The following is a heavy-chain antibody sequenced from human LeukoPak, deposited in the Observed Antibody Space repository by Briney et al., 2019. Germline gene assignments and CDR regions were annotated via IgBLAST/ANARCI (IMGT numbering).Heavy chain of an antibody. Sequence: GSLRLSCAVSGFTFSNYWMSWVRQAPGKGLEWIGEINHSGSTNYNPSLKSRVTISVDTSKNQFSLKLSSVTAADTAVYYCARMVRGVKGFDYWGQGTLVTVSS. D-gene: IGHD3-10*01. CDR3: ARMVRGVKGFDY. CDR1: GFTFSNYW. V-gene: IGHV4-34*01. CDR2: INHSGST. J-gene: IGHJ4*02.